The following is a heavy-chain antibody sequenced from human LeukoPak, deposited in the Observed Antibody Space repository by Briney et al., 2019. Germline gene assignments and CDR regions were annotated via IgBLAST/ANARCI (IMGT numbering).Heavy chain of an antibody. V-gene: IGHV3-7*04. CDR1: GFTFSGYW. CDR3: ARFRYNYGLYYFDY. Sequence: GGSLRLSCAASGFTFSGYWMGWVRQAPGKGLEWVANIKQDGSEKYYVDSVKGRFTISRDNAKNSLYLQMNSLRAEDTAVYYCARFRYNYGLYYFDYWGQGTLVTVSS. D-gene: IGHD5-18*01. CDR2: IKQDGSEK. J-gene: IGHJ4*02.